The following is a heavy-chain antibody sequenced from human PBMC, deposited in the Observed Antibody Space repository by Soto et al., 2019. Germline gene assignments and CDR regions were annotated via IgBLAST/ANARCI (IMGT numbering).Heavy chain of an antibody. V-gene: IGHV4-39*01. Sequence: QLQLQESGPGLVKPSETLSLTCTVSGGSISSSSYYWGWIRQPPGKGLEWIGSIYYSGNTYYNPSLKSRVTVSVATSKNQFALKLSSVTAADTAVYYCARVTTLTPFDYWGQGTLVTVSS. CDR3: ARVTTLTPFDY. CDR1: GGSISSSSYY. D-gene: IGHD1-1*01. CDR2: IYYSGNT. J-gene: IGHJ4*02.